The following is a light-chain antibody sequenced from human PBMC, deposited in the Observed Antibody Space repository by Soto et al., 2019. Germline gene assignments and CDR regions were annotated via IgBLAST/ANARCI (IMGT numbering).Light chain of an antibody. Sequence: EIVFTQSPATLSLSPGERATLSCRASQSVSSYLTWYQQKPGQAPRLLVYDASKRAPGIPARFIGSGSGTDFTLTVSSLEREDFALYYCQQRSGWPTFGQGTKVDIK. CDR1: QSVSSY. CDR2: DAS. V-gene: IGKV3-11*01. CDR3: QQRSGWPT. J-gene: IGKJ1*01.